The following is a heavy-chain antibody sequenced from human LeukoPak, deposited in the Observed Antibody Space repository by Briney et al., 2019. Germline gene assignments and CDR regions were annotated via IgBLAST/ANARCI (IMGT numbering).Heavy chain of an antibody. CDR2: ISGSGGST. J-gene: IGHJ4*02. Sequence: PGGSLRLSCAASGFTFSRHWMHWVRQAPGKGLVWVSAISGSGGSTCYADSVKGRFTISRDNSKNMLSLQMYSLRADDTAVYYCAKSKGGYGGGFDYWGQGTLVTVSS. CDR1: GFTFSRHW. CDR3: AKSKGGYGGGFDY. D-gene: IGHD5-12*01. V-gene: IGHV3-23*01.